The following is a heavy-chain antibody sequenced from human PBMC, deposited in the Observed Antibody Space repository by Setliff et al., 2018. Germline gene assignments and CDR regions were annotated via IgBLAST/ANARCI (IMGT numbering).Heavy chain of an antibody. J-gene: IGHJ5*02. V-gene: IGHV4-34*01. CDR2: NNHSGSA. CDR3: ARGRNVAARLLDT. CDR1: GGTFSYYY. Sequence: SETLSLTCAAHGGTFSYYYWTWIRQPPGKGLEWIGENNHSGSAKYRPSLGSRVTISVDTSNNQVSLTLTSVTAADTAVYYCARGRNVAARLLDTWGQGTLVTV. D-gene: IGHD6-6*01.